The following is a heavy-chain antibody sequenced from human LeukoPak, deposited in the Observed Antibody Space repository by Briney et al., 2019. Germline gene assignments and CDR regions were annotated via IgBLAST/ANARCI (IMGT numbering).Heavy chain of an antibody. J-gene: IGHJ4*02. CDR3: ARSGSSWYLGYYFDY. Sequence: PSETLSLTCTVSGGPISSYYWSWIRQRPGKGPEWIGFIYYIGSTNYNPSLKSRVTISVDTSKNQSSLKLSSVTAADTAVYYCARSGSSWYLGYYFDYWGQGTLVTVSS. D-gene: IGHD6-13*01. CDR1: GGPISSYY. V-gene: IGHV4-59*01. CDR2: IYYIGST.